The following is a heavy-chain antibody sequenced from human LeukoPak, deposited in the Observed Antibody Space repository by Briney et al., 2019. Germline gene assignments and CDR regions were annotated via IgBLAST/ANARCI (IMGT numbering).Heavy chain of an antibody. D-gene: IGHD7-27*01. CDR2: ISSSSSYI. CDR1: GGSFSGYY. CDR3: ARHVGISF. Sequence: PSETLSLTCAVYGGSFSGYYWSWIRQPPGKGLEWVSSISSSSSYIYYADSVKGRFTISRDNAKNSLFLQMSNLRDDDTAIYYCARHVGISFWGQGTLVTVSS. J-gene: IGHJ4*02. V-gene: IGHV3-21*01.